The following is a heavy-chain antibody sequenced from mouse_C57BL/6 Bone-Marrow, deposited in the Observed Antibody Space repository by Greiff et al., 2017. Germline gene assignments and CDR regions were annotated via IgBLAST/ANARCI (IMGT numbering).Heavy chain of an antibody. V-gene: IGHV14-4*01. D-gene: IGHD1-1*02. CDR1: GFNIKDDY. J-gene: IGHJ3*01. CDR2: IDPENGDT. Sequence: VQLKQSGAELVRPGASVKLSCTASGFNIKDDYMHWVKQRPEQGLEWIGWIDPENGDTEYASKVQGKATITADASSNTAYLQLSSLTSEDTAVYYCTTYGLSAYWGQGTLVTVSA. CDR3: TTYGLSAY.